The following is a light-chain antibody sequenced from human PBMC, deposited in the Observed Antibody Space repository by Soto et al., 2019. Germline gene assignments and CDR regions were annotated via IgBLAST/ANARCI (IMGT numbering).Light chain of an antibody. CDR3: QESYITLIT. J-gene: IGKJ5*01. CDR1: QSISSY. CDR2: AAS. Sequence: DIQMTQSPYSLSASEGDRVTITCRASQSISSYLNWYQQKPGKAPKLLIYAASSLQSGVPSRFSGSGSGTDFTLTISSLQPEDFATYYCQESYITLITFGQGTRIEI. V-gene: IGKV1-39*01.